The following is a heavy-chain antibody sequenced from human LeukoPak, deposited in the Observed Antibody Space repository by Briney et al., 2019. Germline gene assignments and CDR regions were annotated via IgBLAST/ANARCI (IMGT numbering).Heavy chain of an antibody. CDR2: ISYDGGNK. D-gene: IGHD3-22*01. CDR3: ARDRFINYYDSSAPLGDAFDI. V-gene: IGHV3-30*03. J-gene: IGHJ3*02. CDR1: GFIFSDYG. Sequence: PGGSLRLSCAASGFIFSDYGMHWVRQPPGKGLEWVAVISYDGGNKFYSDSVKGRFTISRDNSKNTLYLQMNSLRAEDTAVYYCARDRFINYYDSSAPLGDAFDIWGQGTMVTVSS.